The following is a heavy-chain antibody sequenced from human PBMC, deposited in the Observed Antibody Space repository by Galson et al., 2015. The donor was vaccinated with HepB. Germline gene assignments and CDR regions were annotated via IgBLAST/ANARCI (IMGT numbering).Heavy chain of an antibody. CDR3: ARGTSGWSGYYMDV. D-gene: IGHD2-15*01. V-gene: IGHV1-8*01. J-gene: IGHJ6*03. Sequence: SVKVSCKASGYTFTSYDINWVRQATGQGLEWMGWMNPDSGNTGYAQKFQGRVTMTRNTSISTAYMELSSLRSEDTAVYYCARGTSGWSGYYMDVWGKGTTVTVSS. CDR2: MNPDSGNT. CDR1: GYTFTSYD.